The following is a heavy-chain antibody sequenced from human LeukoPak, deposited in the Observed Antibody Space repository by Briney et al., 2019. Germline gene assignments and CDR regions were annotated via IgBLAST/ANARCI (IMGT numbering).Heavy chain of an antibody. Sequence: GGSLRLSCTASGFTFSDYSVNWVRQAPGKGLEWVSNISRGSRTIYYSDSVKGRFTISRDNAKNSLYLQMNSLRAEDTAVYYCAKDLGYCSSSTCLSIDYWGQGTLVTVSS. V-gene: IGHV3-48*01. D-gene: IGHD2-2*01. CDR3: AKDLGYCSSSTCLSIDY. CDR2: ISRGSRTI. CDR1: GFTFSDYS. J-gene: IGHJ4*02.